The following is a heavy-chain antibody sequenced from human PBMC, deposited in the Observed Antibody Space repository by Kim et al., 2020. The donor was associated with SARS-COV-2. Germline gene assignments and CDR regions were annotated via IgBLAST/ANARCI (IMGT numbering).Heavy chain of an antibody. J-gene: IGHJ5*02. CDR2: ISSSSSTI. V-gene: IGHV3-48*02. CDR3: ARESYDFWSGYYMFRWFDP. Sequence: GGSLRLSCAASGFTFSSYSMNWVRQAPGKGLEWVSYISSSSSTIYYADSVKGRFTISRDNAKNSLYLQMNSLRDEDTAVYYCARESYDFWSGYYMFRWFDPWGQGTLVTVSS. CDR1: GFTFSSYS. D-gene: IGHD3-3*01.